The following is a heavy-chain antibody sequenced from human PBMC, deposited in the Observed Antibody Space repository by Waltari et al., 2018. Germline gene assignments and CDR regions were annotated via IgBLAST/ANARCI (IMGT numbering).Heavy chain of an antibody. Sequence: QVQLHQWGAGLLTASETLSLTCAVYGGSFTGSYWNWIRQPPGKGLEWIVEINQSGSTNYNPSLKSRVTISVDTSKTQFSLRLTSVTAADTSVYYCARGRLSSQLQARGRRGNWFDPWGQGTLVTVSS. CDR1: GGSFTGSY. CDR2: INQSGST. J-gene: IGHJ5*02. D-gene: IGHD3-16*02. CDR3: ARGRLSSQLQARGRRGNWFDP. V-gene: IGHV4-34*01.